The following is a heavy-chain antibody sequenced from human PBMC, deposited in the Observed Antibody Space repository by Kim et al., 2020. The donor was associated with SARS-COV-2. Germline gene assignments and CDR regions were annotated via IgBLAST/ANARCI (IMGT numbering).Heavy chain of an antibody. CDR2: ISYDGSNK. CDR1: GFTFSSYA. J-gene: IGHJ4*01. D-gene: IGHD6-6*01. V-gene: IGHV3-30-3*01. Sequence: GGSLRLSCAASGFTFSSYAMHWVRQAPGKGLEWVAVISYDGSNKYYADSVKGRFTISRDNSKNTLYLQMNSLRAEDTAVYYCARDRGGGSSQIRAYFDY. CDR3: ARDRGGGSSQIRAYFDY.